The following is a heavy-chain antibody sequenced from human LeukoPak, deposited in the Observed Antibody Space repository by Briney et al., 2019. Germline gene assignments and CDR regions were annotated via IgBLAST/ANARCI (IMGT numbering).Heavy chain of an antibody. D-gene: IGHD4-11*01. CDR1: CGSISSSSYY. CDR3: ASTVTTLVYRFLTRGY. CDR2: IYYSGST. Sequence: NPSETLSLTCTVSCGSISSSSYYWGLIPQPPGKGLEGIGGIYYSGSTYYNPSLKSRVTISVDTSKNQFSLKLSSVTAADTAVYYCASTVTTLVYRFLTRGYWGRGTLVTVSS. V-gene: IGHV4-39*01. J-gene: IGHJ4*02.